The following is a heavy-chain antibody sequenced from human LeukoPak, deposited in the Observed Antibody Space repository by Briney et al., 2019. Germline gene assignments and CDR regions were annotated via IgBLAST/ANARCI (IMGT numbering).Heavy chain of an antibody. J-gene: IGHJ4*02. CDR2: IYPGDSDA. CDR3: ARHAYCGGDCYSDY. CDR1: GYSFTNHW. V-gene: IGHV5-51*01. Sequence: GESLKISCKGSGYSFTNHWIAWVRQMPGKGLEWMGIIYPGDSDARYSPSFQGQVTISADKSISTAYLQWSSLKASDTAMYYCARHAYCGGDCYSDYWGQGTLVTVSS. D-gene: IGHD2-21*02.